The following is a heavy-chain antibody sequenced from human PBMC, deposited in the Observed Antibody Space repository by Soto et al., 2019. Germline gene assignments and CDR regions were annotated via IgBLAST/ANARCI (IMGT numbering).Heavy chain of an antibody. V-gene: IGHV3-23*01. D-gene: IGHD3-10*01. CDR3: AKAISSFGVDNWFDP. CDR1: GFTFSSYA. CDR2: ISGSGGST. J-gene: IGHJ5*02. Sequence: GGSLRLSCAASGFTFSSYAMSWVRQAPGKGLEWVSAISGSGGSTYYADSVKGRFTISRDNSKNTLYLQMNSLRGEDTAVYYCAKAISSFGVDNWFDPWGEGTLVTVSS.